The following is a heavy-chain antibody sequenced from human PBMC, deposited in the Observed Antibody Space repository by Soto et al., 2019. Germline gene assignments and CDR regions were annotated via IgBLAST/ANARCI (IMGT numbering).Heavy chain of an antibody. J-gene: IGHJ4*02. D-gene: IGHD2-15*01. Sequence: QVQLVQYGAGVQKPGATANISCKASGYRYTAYDMHWVRQAPGQRLEWLGWINTATGDTKYSPSFQGRVTLSRDTSATTAYMELSGLRFDDTAVYYCARTRGYCTGGSCYPLDHWGQGTLVTVSS. CDR2: INTATGDT. CDR1: GYRYTAYD. CDR3: ARTRGYCTGGSCYPLDH. V-gene: IGHV1-3*04.